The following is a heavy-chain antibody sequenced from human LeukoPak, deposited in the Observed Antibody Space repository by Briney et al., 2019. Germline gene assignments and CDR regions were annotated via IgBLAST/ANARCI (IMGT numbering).Heavy chain of an antibody. Sequence: TLSLTRAVYGGSLSDYYWSWIRQPPGKGLEWIGEINHSGSTNYNPSLKSRVTISVDTSKNQFSLKLSSVTAADTAVYYCARFKNRNYYYYMDVWGKGTTVTVSS. CDR1: GGSLSDYY. CDR2: INHSGST. J-gene: IGHJ6*03. CDR3: ARFKNRNYYYYMDV. V-gene: IGHV4-34*01. D-gene: IGHD1-14*01.